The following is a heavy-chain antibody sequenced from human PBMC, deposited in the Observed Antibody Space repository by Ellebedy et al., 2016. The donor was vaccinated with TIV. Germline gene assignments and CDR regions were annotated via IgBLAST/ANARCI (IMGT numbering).Heavy chain of an antibody. CDR1: GYSFTSYW. CDR3: ARPNMGYYYMDA. Sequence: GESLKISCKGSGYSFTSYWIGWVRQMPGKGLEWRGFLYPGDSDTRYSPSFQGQVSISVDKSISTAYLQWSSLKASDTAIYYCARPNMGYYYMDAWGQGTTVIVSS. V-gene: IGHV5-51*01. D-gene: IGHD2/OR15-2a*01. J-gene: IGHJ6*03. CDR2: LYPGDSDT.